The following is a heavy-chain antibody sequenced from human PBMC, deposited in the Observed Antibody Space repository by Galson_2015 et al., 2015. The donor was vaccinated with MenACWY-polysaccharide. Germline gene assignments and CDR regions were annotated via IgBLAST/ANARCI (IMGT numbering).Heavy chain of an antibody. Sequence: SLRLSCAASGFTFSTYWMSWVRQAPGKGLEWVAYIKPDGSERDYVGSVKGRFTISRDNAKNLLYLQMNSLRVEDTAVYYCAGAGARDGATGWFGPSGQGTQVTVAA. D-gene: IGHD4/OR15-4a*01. CDR3: AGAGARDGATGWFGP. J-gene: IGHJ5*02. V-gene: IGHV3-7*01. CDR1: GFTFSTYW. CDR2: IKPDGSER.